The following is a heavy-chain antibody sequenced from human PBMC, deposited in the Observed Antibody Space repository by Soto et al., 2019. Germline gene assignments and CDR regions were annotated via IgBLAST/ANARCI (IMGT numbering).Heavy chain of an antibody. CDR3: VKGPDSGYDYIDY. J-gene: IGHJ4*02. V-gene: IGHV3-23*01. Sequence: GGSLRLSCAASGFTFSSYAMSWVRQAPGKGLEWVSAISGSGGSTYYADSVKGRFTISRDNSKNTLYLQMNSLRAEDTAVYYCVKGPDSGYDYIDYWGQGTLVTVSS. CDR1: GFTFSSYA. CDR2: ISGSGGST. D-gene: IGHD5-12*01.